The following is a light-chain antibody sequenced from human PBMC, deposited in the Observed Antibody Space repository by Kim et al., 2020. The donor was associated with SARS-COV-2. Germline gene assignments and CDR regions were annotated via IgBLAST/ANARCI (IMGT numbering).Light chain of an antibody. CDR2: GAS. V-gene: IGKV3-20*01. Sequence: SPGERATLSCRASQTINSSYLSWYQQKSGQAPRLLIYGASSRATYIPDRISGSGSGTDFTLTISTLEPEDSAVYYCQQYGSSPFTFGQGTRLEIK. CDR1: QTINSSY. CDR3: QQYGSSPFT. J-gene: IGKJ5*01.